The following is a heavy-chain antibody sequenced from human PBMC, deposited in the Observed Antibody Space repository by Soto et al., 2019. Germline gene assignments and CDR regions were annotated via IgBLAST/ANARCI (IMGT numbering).Heavy chain of an antibody. J-gene: IGHJ4*02. CDR1: GFTFSGSA. Sequence: EVQLVESGGGLVQPGGSLKLSCAVSGFTFSGSAMHWVRQASGAGLEWVGRIRSRSNSYATAYTVSVKGRFTISRHNSKNTAYLQMNSLKTEDTAVYYCTRGYGDYVRDYWGQGTLVTVSS. CDR2: IRSRSNSYAT. D-gene: IGHD4-17*01. V-gene: IGHV3-73*01. CDR3: TRGYGDYVRDY.